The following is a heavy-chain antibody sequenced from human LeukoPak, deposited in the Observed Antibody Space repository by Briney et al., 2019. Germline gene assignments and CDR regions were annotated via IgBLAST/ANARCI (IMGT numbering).Heavy chain of an antibody. Sequence: SQTLSLTCTVSGGSISSSSYYWGWIRQPPGKGLEWIESIYYSGSTYYNPSLKSQVTISVDTSKNQFSLKLSSVTAADTAVYYCARHPLTPCGMDVWGQGTTVTVSS. CDR2: IYYSGST. V-gene: IGHV4-39*01. J-gene: IGHJ6*02. CDR3: ARHPLTPCGMDV. CDR1: GGSISSSSYY.